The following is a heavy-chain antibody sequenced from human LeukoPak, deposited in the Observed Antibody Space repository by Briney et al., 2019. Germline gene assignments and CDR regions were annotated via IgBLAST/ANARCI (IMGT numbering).Heavy chain of an antibody. V-gene: IGHV3-30-3*01. CDR1: GFTFSSYA. CDR3: ARAPRGWLFYFDY. CDR2: ISYDGSNK. D-gene: IGHD3-22*01. Sequence: PGGSLRLSCAASGFTFSSYAMSWVRQAPGKGLEWVAVISYDGSNKYYADSVKGRFTISRDNSKNTLYLQMNSLRAEDTAVYYCARAPRGWLFYFDYWGQGTLVTVSS. J-gene: IGHJ4*02.